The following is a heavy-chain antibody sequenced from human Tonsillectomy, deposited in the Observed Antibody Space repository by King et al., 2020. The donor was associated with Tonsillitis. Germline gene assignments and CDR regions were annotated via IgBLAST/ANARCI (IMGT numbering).Heavy chain of an antibody. Sequence: VQLVESGAEMKKPGASVKVSCKASGYTFMNYYMHWVRQAPGQGLEWLGIINPSDTSTYYAQKFQGRVTMTRDTSTSTVYMELSSLRSEDTAVYYCAREGLSGYQRYSWFDPWGQGTLVTVSS. D-gene: IGHD3-22*01. CDR1: GYTFMNYY. J-gene: IGHJ5*02. V-gene: IGHV1-46*01. CDR3: AREGLSGYQRYSWFDP. CDR2: INPSDTST.